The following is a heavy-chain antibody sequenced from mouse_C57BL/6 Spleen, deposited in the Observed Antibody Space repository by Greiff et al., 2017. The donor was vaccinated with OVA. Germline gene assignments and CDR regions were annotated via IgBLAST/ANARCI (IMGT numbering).Heavy chain of an antibody. J-gene: IGHJ4*01. V-gene: IGHV3-6*01. CDR3: ARRRNYGNYYAMDY. CDR2: ISYDGSN. D-gene: IGHD2-1*01. Sequence: EVQLVESGPGLVKPSQSLSLTCSVTGYSITSGYYWNWIRQFPGNKLEWMGYISYDGSNNYNPSLKNRISITRDTSKNQFFLKLNSVTTEDTATYYCARRRNYGNYYAMDYWGQGTSVTVSS. CDR1: GYSITSGYY.